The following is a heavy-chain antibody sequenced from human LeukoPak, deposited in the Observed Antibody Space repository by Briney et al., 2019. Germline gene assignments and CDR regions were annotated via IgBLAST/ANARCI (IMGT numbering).Heavy chain of an antibody. CDR1: GGSISSYY. Sequence: PSETLSLTCTVSGGSISSYYWSWIRQPPGKGLEWIGYIYYSGSTNYNPSLKSRVTISVDTSKNQFSLKLSSVTAADTAVYYCASLRLGGNRWFDYWGQGTLVTVSS. J-gene: IGHJ4*02. D-gene: IGHD3-16*01. CDR2: IYYSGST. CDR3: ASLRLGGNRWFDY. V-gene: IGHV4-59*01.